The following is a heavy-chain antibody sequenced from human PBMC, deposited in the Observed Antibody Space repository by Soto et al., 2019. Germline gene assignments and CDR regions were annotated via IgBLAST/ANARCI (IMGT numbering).Heavy chain of an antibody. CDR1: GYTFTSYC. V-gene: IGHV1-18*04. D-gene: IGHD3-9*01. J-gene: IGHJ6*02. Sequence: ASVKVSCKASGYTFTSYCISWVRQAPGQGLEWMGWISAYNGNTNYAQKLQGRVTMTTDTSTSTAYMELRSLRSDDTAVYYCARGYYDILTAFGDYYYYGMDVWGQGTTVTVSS. CDR2: ISAYNGNT. CDR3: ARGYYDILTAFGDYYYYGMDV.